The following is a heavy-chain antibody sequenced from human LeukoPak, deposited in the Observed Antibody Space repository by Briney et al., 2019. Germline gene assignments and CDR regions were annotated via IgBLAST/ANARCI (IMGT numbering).Heavy chain of an antibody. Sequence: PGGSLRLSCAASGFTFSSYAMSWVRQAPGKGLEWVSSTEPGTGSMFYADPVQGRFTISRDNAHNSLYLQMNSLRVEDTAVYYCARDYRDAYGYRYFDLWGRGTLVTVSS. D-gene: IGHD3-10*01. V-gene: IGHV3-21*01. J-gene: IGHJ2*01. CDR3: ARDYRDAYGYRYFDL. CDR2: TEPGTGSM. CDR1: GFTFSSYA.